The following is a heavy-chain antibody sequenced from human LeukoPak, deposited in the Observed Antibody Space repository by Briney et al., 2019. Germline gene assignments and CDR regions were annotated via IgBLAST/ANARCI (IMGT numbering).Heavy chain of an antibody. CDR2: ISDSGGTT. CDR3: AKRPDYGASPGYFDY. J-gene: IGHJ4*02. V-gene: IGHV3-23*01. Sequence: GGSLRLSCAASGFTFSSYAMSWVRQAPGKGLDWVSSISDSGGTTYYADSVQGRFTISRDNSKNTLYLQMNSLRADDTAVYHYAKRPDYGASPGYFDYWGQGTLVTVSP. D-gene: IGHD4-17*01. CDR1: GFTFSSYA.